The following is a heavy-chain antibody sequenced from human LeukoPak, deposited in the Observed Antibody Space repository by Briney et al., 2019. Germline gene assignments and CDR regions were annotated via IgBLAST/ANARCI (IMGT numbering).Heavy chain of an antibody. J-gene: IGHJ6*03. V-gene: IGHV3-33*01. CDR2: IWYDGSNK. CDR1: GFTFSSYG. CDR3: ARGSGWPRYYYYYMDV. Sequence: GGSLRLSCAASGFTFSSYGIHWFRQAPGKGLEWVAVIWYDGSNKYYADSVKGRFTISRDNSKNTLYLQMNSLRAEDTAVYYCARGSGWPRYYYYYMDVWGKGTTVTVSS. D-gene: IGHD5-24*01.